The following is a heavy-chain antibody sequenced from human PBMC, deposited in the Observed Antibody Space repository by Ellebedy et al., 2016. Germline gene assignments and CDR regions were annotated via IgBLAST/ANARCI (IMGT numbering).Heavy chain of an antibody. D-gene: IGHD2-2*02. CDR1: GGSFSGYY. CDR3: ARGHLPPEFVVVPAAIHGRGWFNP. CDR2: INHSGST. V-gene: IGHV4-34*01. Sequence: SETLSLXXAVYGGSFSGYYWSWIRQPPGKGLEWIGEINHSGSTNYNPSLKSRVTISVDTSKNQFSLKLSSVTAADTAVYYCARGHLPPEFVVVPAAIHGRGWFNPWGQGTLVTVSS. J-gene: IGHJ5*02.